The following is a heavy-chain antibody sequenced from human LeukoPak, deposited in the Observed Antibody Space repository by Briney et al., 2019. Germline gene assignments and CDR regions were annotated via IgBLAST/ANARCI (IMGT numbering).Heavy chain of an antibody. D-gene: IGHD5-24*01. V-gene: IGHV4-59*01. CDR1: GGSFSGYY. J-gene: IGHJ5*02. CDR2: IYYSGST. Sequence: SETLSLTCAVYGGSFSGYYWSWIRQPPGKGLEWIGYIYYSGSTNYNPSLKSRVTISVDTSKNQFSLKMSSVTAADTAVYYCARARDGHINNWFDPWGQGTLVTVSS. CDR3: ARARDGHINNWFDP.